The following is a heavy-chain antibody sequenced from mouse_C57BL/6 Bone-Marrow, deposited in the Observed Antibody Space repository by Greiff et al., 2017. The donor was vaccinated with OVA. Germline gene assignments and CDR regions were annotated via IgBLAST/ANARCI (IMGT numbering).Heavy chain of an antibody. J-gene: IGHJ3*01. CDR2: ISSGGSYT. CDR3: ARHGGP. V-gene: IGHV5-6*01. CDR1: GFTFSSYG. Sequence: EVKLVESGGDLVKPGGSLKLSCAASGFTFSSYGMSWVRQTPDKRLEWVATISSGGSYTYYPDSVKGRFTISRDNAKNTLYLQMSSLKSEDTAMYYCARHGGPWGQGTLVTVSA.